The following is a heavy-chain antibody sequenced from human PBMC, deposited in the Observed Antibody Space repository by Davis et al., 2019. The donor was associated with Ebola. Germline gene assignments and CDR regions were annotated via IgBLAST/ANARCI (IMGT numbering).Heavy chain of an antibody. D-gene: IGHD6-13*01. J-gene: IGHJ4*02. CDR3: ARDIIAAAGNDDY. Sequence: ASVKVSCKASGYIFTTYAMHWVRQAPGQGLEWMGWISGYNGNTNYAQTVQGRVSMTTDTSTSTAYMELRSLRSDDTAVYYCARDIIAAAGNDDYWGQGTLVTVSS. CDR2: ISGYNGNT. CDR1: GYIFTTYA. V-gene: IGHV1-18*01.